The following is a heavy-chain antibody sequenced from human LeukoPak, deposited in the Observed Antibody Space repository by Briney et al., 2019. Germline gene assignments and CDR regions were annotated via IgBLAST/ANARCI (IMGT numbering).Heavy chain of an antibody. Sequence: SETLSLTCAVYGGSFSGYYWSWIRQPPGKGLEWIGEINHSGSTNYNPSLKSRVTISVDTSKNQFSLKLSSVTAADTAAYYCARGVSDYVWGSYRHHFDYWGQGTLVTVSS. D-gene: IGHD3-16*02. J-gene: IGHJ4*02. CDR2: INHSGST. V-gene: IGHV4-34*01. CDR3: ARGVSDYVWGSYRHHFDY. CDR1: GGSFSGYY.